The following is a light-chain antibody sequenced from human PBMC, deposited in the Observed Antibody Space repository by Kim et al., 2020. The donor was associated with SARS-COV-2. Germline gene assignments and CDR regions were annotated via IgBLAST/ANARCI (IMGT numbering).Light chain of an antibody. CDR3: SSYTTIGTYVL. V-gene: IGLV2-14*03. CDR2: NVR. CDR1: NNDIGTYTF. Sequence: SITISCNGTNNDIGTYTFVSWYQQHPGKAPKLVIYNVRNRPSGVSNRFSGSKSGNTASLSISGLQAEDEADYFCSSYTTIGTYVLFGGGTKLTVL. J-gene: IGLJ2*01.